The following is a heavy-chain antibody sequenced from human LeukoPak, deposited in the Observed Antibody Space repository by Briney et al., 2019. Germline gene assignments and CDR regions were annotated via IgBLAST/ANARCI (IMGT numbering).Heavy chain of an antibody. Sequence: GGSLRLSCAASGITISSNYMTRVRQAPGKGLEWVSVMYTSGNTYYADSVKGRFTISRDKSKNTVYLQMDGLTAEDTAVYYCASAYYSFDYWGLGTLVTVSS. CDR2: MYTSGNT. J-gene: IGHJ4*02. CDR1: GITISSNY. CDR3: ASAYYSFDY. V-gene: IGHV3-53*01. D-gene: IGHD1-26*01.